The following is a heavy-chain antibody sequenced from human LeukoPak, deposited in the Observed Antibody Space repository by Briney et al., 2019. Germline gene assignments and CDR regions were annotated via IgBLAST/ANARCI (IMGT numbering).Heavy chain of an antibody. CDR3: ARHRGQLPPEEYNWFDP. CDR1: GSSFTTYW. V-gene: IGHV5-51*01. CDR2: IYPGDSDT. D-gene: IGHD2-2*01. J-gene: IGHJ5*02. Sequence: GESLKISCKGSGSSFTTYWIAWVRQMPGKGLEWMGIIYPGDSDTRYSPSFQGQVTISADKSISTAYLQWSSLKASDTAMYYCARHRGQLPPEEYNWFDPWGQGTLVTVSS.